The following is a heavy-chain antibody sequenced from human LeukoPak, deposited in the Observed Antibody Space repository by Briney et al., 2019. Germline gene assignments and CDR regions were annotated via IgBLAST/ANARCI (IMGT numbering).Heavy chain of an antibody. CDR2: MSVSGDRT. CDR3: AKDLGSSPPGDF. J-gene: IGHJ4*02. Sequence: GGSLRLSCAASAFTLSAYAMSWVRQAPGKGLEWVSSMSVSGDRTYYVDSVKGRFTISRDSSKNMLYLQMNSLRVEDTAVYFCAKDLGSSPPGDFWGQGTLVTVSS. CDR1: AFTLSAYA. V-gene: IGHV3-23*01. D-gene: IGHD6-6*01.